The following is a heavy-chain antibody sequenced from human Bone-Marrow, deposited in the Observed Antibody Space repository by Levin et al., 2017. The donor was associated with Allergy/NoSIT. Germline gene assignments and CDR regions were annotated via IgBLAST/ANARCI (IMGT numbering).Heavy chain of an antibody. CDR3: ARIYDSTGYYSGVGAFDI. V-gene: IGHV3-7*01. J-gene: IGHJ3*02. D-gene: IGHD3-22*01. Sequence: SCAASVFTFDAYWMTWVRQAPGKGLEWVAKIKYDGSEKKYVDSVKGRFTIARDNAKNLLFLQMNSLRAEDTAIYYCARIYDSTGYYSGVGAFDIWGQGTMVTVSS. CDR2: IKYDGSEK. CDR1: VFTFDAYW.